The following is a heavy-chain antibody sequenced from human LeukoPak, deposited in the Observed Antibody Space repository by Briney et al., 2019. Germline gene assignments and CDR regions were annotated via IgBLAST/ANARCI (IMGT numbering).Heavy chain of an antibody. Sequence: GGSLRLSCAASGFTFSSYAMSWVRQAPGKGLEWVSLIYNSGRTNYADSVKGRFTISRDNSKNTLYLQMNSLRAEDTALYYCIGYGGNSFWGQGTLVTVSS. D-gene: IGHD4-23*01. V-gene: IGHV3-66*01. CDR1: GFTFSSYA. CDR2: IYNSGRT. J-gene: IGHJ4*02. CDR3: IGYGGNSF.